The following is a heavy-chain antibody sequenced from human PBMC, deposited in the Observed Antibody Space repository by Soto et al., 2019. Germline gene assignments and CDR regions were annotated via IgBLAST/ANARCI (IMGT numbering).Heavy chain of an antibody. CDR3: ARGQATTIFGVVINYYGMDV. D-gene: IGHD3-3*01. Sequence: PSETLSLTCAVYGGSFSGYYGSWIRQPPGKGLEWIGEINHSGSTNYNPSLKSRVTISVDTSKNQFSLKLSSVTAADTAVYYCARGQATTIFGVVINYYGMDVWGQGTTVTVSS. CDR2: INHSGST. J-gene: IGHJ6*02. CDR1: GGSFSGYY. V-gene: IGHV4-34*01.